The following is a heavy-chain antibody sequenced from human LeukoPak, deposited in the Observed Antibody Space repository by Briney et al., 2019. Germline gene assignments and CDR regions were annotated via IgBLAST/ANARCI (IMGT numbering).Heavy chain of an antibody. D-gene: IGHD1-26*01. Sequence: ASVKVSRKASLYSLATYAITCVRQAPGLGLECVGWICGYNGKTHYAPKLWGGLTMTPDTSTSTAHMALRRQRCDDTAMYYCARVGATYGDPLEYDYWGRGTLVTVSS. CDR2: ICGYNGKT. J-gene: IGHJ4*02. CDR3: ARVGATYGDPLEYDY. V-gene: IGHV1-18*01. CDR1: LYSLATYA.